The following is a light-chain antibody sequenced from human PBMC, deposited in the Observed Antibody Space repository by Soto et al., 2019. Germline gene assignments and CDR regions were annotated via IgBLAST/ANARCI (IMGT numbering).Light chain of an antibody. CDR3: QQDGTSSVT. J-gene: IGKJ4*01. Sequence: EIVLTQSPGTLSLSPGERATLSCRASQSVTSNYLAWYQQKAGQAHRLLIYGASNRATGIPDRFSGSGSGTVFTLTISRLEPEDFAVYYCQQDGTSSVTFGRGTKVEIK. CDR1: QSVTSNY. V-gene: IGKV3-20*01. CDR2: GAS.